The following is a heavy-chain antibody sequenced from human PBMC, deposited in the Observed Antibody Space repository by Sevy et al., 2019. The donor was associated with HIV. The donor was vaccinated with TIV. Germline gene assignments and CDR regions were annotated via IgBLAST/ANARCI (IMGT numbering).Heavy chain of an antibody. D-gene: IGHD2-15*01. V-gene: IGHV3-21*01. CDR3: ARGLGYCSGGSCYDKGAFDI. CDR1: GFTFSSYS. Sequence: GGSLRLSCAASGFTFSSYSMNWVRQAPGKGLEWVSSISSSSSYIYYADSVNGRFTISRDNAKNSLYLQMNSLRAEDTAVYYCARGLGYCSGGSCYDKGAFDIWGQGTMVTVSS. J-gene: IGHJ3*02. CDR2: ISSSSSYI.